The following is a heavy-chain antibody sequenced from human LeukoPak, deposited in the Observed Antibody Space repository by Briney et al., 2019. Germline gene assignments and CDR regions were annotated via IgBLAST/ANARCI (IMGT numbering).Heavy chain of an antibody. CDR1: GYTFTGYY. CDR3: ARFQKAPWGELRLDY. CDR2: MNPNSGNT. D-gene: IGHD1-26*01. Sequence: ASVKVSCKASGYTFTGYYMHWVRQATGQGLEWMGWMNPNSGNTGYAQKFQGRVTMTRNTSISTAYMELSSLRSEDTAVYYCARFQKAPWGELRLDYWGQGTLVTVSS. J-gene: IGHJ4*02. V-gene: IGHV1-8*02.